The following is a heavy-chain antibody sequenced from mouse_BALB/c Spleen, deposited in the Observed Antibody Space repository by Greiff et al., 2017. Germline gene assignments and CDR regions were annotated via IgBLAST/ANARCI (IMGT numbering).Heavy chain of an antibody. CDR3: TKGGNYYGSSFYWYFDV. CDR2: IYPSDSYT. CDR1: GYTFTSYW. J-gene: IGHJ1*01. D-gene: IGHD1-1*01. V-gene: IGHV1-69*02. Sequence: VQLQQPGAELVRPGASVKLSCKASGYTFTSYWINWVKQRPGQGLEWIGNIYPSDSYTNYNQKFKDKATLTVDKSSSTAYMQLSSPTSEDSAVYYCTKGGNYYGSSFYWYFDVWGAGTTVTVSS.